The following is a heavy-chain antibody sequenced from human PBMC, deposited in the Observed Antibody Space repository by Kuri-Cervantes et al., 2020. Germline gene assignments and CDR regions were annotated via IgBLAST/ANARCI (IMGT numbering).Heavy chain of an antibody. V-gene: IGHV3-30*02. CDR2: IRYDGSNQ. CDR3: ARDPEWELLLGAFDI. CDR1: GFTFSSYG. D-gene: IGHD1-26*01. Sequence: GESLKISCAASGFTFSSYGMHWVRQAPGKGLEWVAFIRYDGSNQYYADSVKGRFTISRDNSNNTLYLQMNSLRPEDTAVYYCARDPEWELLLGAFDIWGQGTMVTVSS. J-gene: IGHJ3*02.